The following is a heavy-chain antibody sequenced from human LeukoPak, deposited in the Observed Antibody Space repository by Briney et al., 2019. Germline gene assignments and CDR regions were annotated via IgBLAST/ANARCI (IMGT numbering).Heavy chain of an antibody. D-gene: IGHD6-13*01. CDR3: AKEVRAAAAEYFDY. J-gene: IGHJ4*02. CDR2: ISYDGSNK. Sequence: GGSLRLSCAASGFTFSSYAMHWVRQAPGKGLEWVAVISYDGSNKYYADSAKGRFTISRDNSKNTLYLQMNSLRAEDTAVYYCAKEVRAAAAEYFDYWGQGTLVTVSS. CDR1: GFTFSSYA. V-gene: IGHV3-30*04.